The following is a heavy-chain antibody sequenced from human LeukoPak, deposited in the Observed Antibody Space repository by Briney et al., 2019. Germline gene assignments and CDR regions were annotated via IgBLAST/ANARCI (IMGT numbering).Heavy chain of an antibody. Sequence: GGSLRLSCAASGFTFSSYGMSWVRQAPGKGLEWVSSISSSSSYIYYADSVKGRFTISRDNAKNSLYLQMNSLRAEDTAVYYCAREGLAARRDAFDIWGQGTMVTVSS. D-gene: IGHD6-6*01. CDR3: AREGLAARRDAFDI. CDR1: GFTFSSYG. J-gene: IGHJ3*02. CDR2: ISSSSSYI. V-gene: IGHV3-21*01.